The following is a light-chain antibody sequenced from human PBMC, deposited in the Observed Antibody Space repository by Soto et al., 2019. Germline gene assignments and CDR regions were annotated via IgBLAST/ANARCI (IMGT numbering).Light chain of an antibody. CDR3: QQYGTSPMYT. V-gene: IGKV3-20*01. J-gene: IGKJ2*01. CDR1: QIVSTTY. Sequence: EIVLTQSPGTLSLSPGEIATLSCRASQIVSTTYLAWYQQKPGQAPRLLIYGSSSRAPGITDRFSGSGSGTDFPRTIRRLEPEDFVVYYCQQYGTSPMYTFGQGTKLDI. CDR2: GSS.